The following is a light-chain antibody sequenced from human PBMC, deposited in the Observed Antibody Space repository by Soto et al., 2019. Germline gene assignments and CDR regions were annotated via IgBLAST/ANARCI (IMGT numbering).Light chain of an antibody. CDR2: RNN. Sequence: QSVLTQPPSASGTPGQRVTISCSGSSSNIGSNYVYWYQQLPGTAPKLLIYRNNQRPSGVPDRFPGSKSGTSASLAISGLRSEDEAEYYCAAWDDSLSGVVCGGGTKLPVL. J-gene: IGLJ2*01. CDR1: SSNIGSNY. V-gene: IGLV1-47*01. CDR3: AAWDDSLSGVV.